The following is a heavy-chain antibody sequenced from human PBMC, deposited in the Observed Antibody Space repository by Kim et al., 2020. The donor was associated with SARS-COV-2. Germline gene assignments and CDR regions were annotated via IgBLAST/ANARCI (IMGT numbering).Heavy chain of an antibody. J-gene: IGHJ4*02. Sequence: VKGRFNISRDNSKNTLYLQMNSLRAEDTAVYYCASSLRGGSGSYYSPFDYWGQGTLVTVSS. D-gene: IGHD3-10*01. V-gene: IGHV3-23*01. CDR3: ASSLRGGSGSYYSPFDY.